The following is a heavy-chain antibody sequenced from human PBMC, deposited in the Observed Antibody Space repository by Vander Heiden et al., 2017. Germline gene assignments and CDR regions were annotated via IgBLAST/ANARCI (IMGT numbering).Heavy chain of an antibody. Sequence: LLESGGGLEKPGGSLRLSCAASGFTFSSYAMSWVGQSPGKGLEWVSAISGSGGTTYYADSVKGRFTISRDNSKNTLYLEMNSLRAEDTAVYYCAKRDYNRFDPWGQGTLVTVSS. J-gene: IGHJ5*01. CDR3: AKRDYNRFDP. CDR2: ISGSGGTT. V-gene: IGHV3-23*01. CDR1: GFTFSSYA. D-gene: IGHD4-4*01.